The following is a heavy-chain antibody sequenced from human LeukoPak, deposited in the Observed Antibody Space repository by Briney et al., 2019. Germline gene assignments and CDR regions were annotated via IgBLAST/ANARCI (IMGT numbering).Heavy chain of an antibody. V-gene: IGHV3-21*04. Sequence: GGSLRLSCAASGFTFSSYSMNWVRQAPGKGLEWVSSISSSSNYIYYADSVKGRFTISRDNAKNSLYLQMNSLRAEDTAVYYCAKDSKIVGATFRSYHYMDVWGKGTAVTVSS. D-gene: IGHD1-26*01. CDR3: AKDSKIVGATFRSYHYMDV. CDR1: GFTFSSYS. CDR2: ISSSSNYI. J-gene: IGHJ6*03.